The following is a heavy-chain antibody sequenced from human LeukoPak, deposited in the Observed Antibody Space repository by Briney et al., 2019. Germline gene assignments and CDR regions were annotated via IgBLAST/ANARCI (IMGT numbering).Heavy chain of an antibody. V-gene: IGHV3-23*01. CDR2: ISGSGGST. CDR3: AKDLIEAPEWLLPFLEGGPGY. J-gene: IGHJ4*02. CDR1: GFTFSSYA. D-gene: IGHD3-22*01. Sequence: NPGGSLRLSCAASGFTFSSYAMSWVRQAPGKGLEWVSAISGSGGSTYYADSVKGQFTISRDNSKNTLYLQMNSLRAEDTAVYYCAKDLIEAPEWLLPFLEGGPGYWGQGTLVTVSS.